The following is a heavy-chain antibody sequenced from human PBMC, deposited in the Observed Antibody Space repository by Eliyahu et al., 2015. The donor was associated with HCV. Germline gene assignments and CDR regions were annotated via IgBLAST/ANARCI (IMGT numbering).Heavy chain of an antibody. D-gene: IGHD3-10*01. CDR2: ISHTGDDR. Sequence: DVQLLDSGGDFIQPGGSLRLXCVAXGFXFTNYFMTWVRQAPGKGLEWVSAISHTGDDRYYIDSVKGRFTISRDNSRNTLYLQMNSLRAEDTAVYYCAREGTGTGYFDYWGQGILVTVSS. V-gene: IGHV3-23*01. J-gene: IGHJ4*02. CDR3: AREGTGTGYFDY. CDR1: GFXFTNYF.